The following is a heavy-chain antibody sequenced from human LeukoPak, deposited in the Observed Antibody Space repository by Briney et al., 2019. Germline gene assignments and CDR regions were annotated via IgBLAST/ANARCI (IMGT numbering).Heavy chain of an antibody. CDR3: ARDLDHGYEYYYYYYMDV. Sequence: SVKVSCKASGGTFSSYAISWVRQAPGQGLEWMGGIIPIFGTANYAQKFQGRVTITADESTSTACMELSSLRSEDTAVYYCARDLDHGYEYYYYYYMDVWGKGTTVTVSS. D-gene: IGHD3-3*01. J-gene: IGHJ6*03. V-gene: IGHV1-69*13. CDR2: IIPIFGTA. CDR1: GGTFSSYA.